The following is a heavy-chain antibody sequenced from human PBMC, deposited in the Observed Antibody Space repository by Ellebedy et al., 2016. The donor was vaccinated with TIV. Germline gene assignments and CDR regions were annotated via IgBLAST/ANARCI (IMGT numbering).Heavy chain of an antibody. J-gene: IGHJ3*02. CDR1: GYTFTSYD. CDR3: ARTAIVGASDAFDI. V-gene: IGHV1-8*01. Sequence: ASVKVSXKASGYTFTSYDINWVRQATGQGLEWMGWMNPNSGNTGYAQKFQGRVTMTRNTSISTAYIELSSLRSEDTAVYYCARTAIVGASDAFDIWGQGTMVTVSS. CDR2: MNPNSGNT. D-gene: IGHD1-26*01.